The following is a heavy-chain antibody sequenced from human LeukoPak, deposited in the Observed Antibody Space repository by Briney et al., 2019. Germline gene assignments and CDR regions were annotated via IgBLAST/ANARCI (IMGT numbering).Heavy chain of an antibody. CDR2: IRSSGSTI. J-gene: IGHJ4*02. D-gene: IGHD1-26*01. CDR1: GFTFSDYY. V-gene: IGHV3-11*01. CDR3: ARRGSSGSFAAN. Sequence: GGSLRLSCAASGFTFSDYYMSWVRQAPGKGLEWVSYIRSSGSTIYYADPVKGRFTISRDNAKNSVYLQMNSLRAEDTAVYYCARRGSSGSFAANWGQGTLVTVSS.